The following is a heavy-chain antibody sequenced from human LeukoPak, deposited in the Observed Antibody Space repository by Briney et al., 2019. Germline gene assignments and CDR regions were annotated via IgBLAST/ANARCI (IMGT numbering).Heavy chain of an antibody. CDR1: GFTFSSYA. CDR2: ISYDGSNK. V-gene: IGHV3-30*04. D-gene: IGHD2-15*01. Sequence: PGRSLRLSCAASGFTFSSYAMHWVRQDPGKGLEWGAVISYDGSNKYYADSVKGRFTISRDNTKNTLYLQMNSLRAEDTAVYYCARDLWPEVDYYGMDVWGQGTTVTVSS. CDR3: ARDLWPEVDYYGMDV. J-gene: IGHJ6*02.